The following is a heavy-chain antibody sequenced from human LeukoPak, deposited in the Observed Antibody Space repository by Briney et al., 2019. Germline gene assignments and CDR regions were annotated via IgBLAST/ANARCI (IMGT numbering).Heavy chain of an antibody. CDR2: ISSSGSTI. V-gene: IGHV3-11*01. CDR1: GFTFSDYY. D-gene: IGHD6-13*01. J-gene: IGHJ6*02. CDR3: ARADIVAAAGCYYYYGMDV. Sequence: GGSLRLSCAASGFTFSDYYMSWIRQAPGKGLEWVSYISSSGSTIYYADSVKGRFTISRDNAKNSLYLQMNSLRAEDTAVYYCARADIVAAAGCYYYYGMDVWGQGTTVTVSS.